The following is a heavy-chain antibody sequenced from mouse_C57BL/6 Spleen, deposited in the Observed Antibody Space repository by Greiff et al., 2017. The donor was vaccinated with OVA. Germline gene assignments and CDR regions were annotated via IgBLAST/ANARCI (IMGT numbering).Heavy chain of an antibody. CDR3: AKGSLAFYAMDY. CDR2: IWRGGST. CDR1: GFSLTSYG. J-gene: IGHJ4*01. V-gene: IGHV2-5*01. D-gene: IGHD6-1*01. Sequence: VKLKESGPGLVQPSQSLSITCTVSGFSLTSYGVHWVRQSPGKGLEWLGVIWRGGSTDYNAAFMSRLSITKDNSKSQVFFKMNSLQADDTAIYYCAKGSLAFYAMDYWGQGTSVTVSS.